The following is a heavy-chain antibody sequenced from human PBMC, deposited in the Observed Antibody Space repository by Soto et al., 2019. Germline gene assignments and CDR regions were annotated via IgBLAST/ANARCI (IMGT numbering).Heavy chain of an antibody. J-gene: IGHJ5*02. V-gene: IGHV3-23*01. CDR1: GFTFSSYA. D-gene: IGHD6-13*01. Sequence: EVQLLESGGGWLQPGGSLRLSCAASGFTFSSYAMNWVRQAPGKGLEWVSGITGSGAGSYYSDSVKGRFTISRDNSKTTLYLHMNSLRAEDTAVYYCAKAYSNSWPNDWFDPWGQGTLVTVSS. CDR3: AKAYSNSWPNDWFDP. CDR2: ITGSGAGS.